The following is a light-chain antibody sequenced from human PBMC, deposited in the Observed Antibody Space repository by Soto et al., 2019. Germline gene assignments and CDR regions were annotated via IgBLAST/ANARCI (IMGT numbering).Light chain of an antibody. Sequence: QSALTQPASVSGSPGQSITISCTGTSSDVGGYNYVSWYRQYPGKAPKLIIYDVSSRPSGVSNRFSGSKSGNTASLTISGLQAENEADYYCSSYTSSSTLVVFGGGTKLTVL. CDR3: SSYTSSSTLVV. J-gene: IGLJ2*01. CDR2: DVS. CDR1: SSDVGGYNY. V-gene: IGLV2-14*01.